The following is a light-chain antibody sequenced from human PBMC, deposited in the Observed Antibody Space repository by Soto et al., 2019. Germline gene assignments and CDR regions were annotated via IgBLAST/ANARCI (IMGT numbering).Light chain of an antibody. V-gene: IGKV3-20*01. Sequence: IVLPQSPCTLSLSPGERSTLSCRASQTISGTYLAWYQQKPGQAPRLLIYSSSSRAAGVSDRFSGSGSGTDFTLTISRLEPEDFAVYYCQQYGSSGTFGQGTKVDIK. CDR2: SSS. CDR3: QQYGSSGT. J-gene: IGKJ1*01. CDR1: QTISGTY.